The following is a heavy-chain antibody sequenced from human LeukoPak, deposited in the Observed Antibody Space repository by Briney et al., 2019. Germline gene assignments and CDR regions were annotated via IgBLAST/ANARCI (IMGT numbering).Heavy chain of an antibody. Sequence: GGSLRLSCAASGFTFSSYWMHWVRQAPGKGLEWVSSISSSSSYIYYADSVKGRFTISRDNAKNSLYLQMNSLRAEDTAVYYCARARSGSSYDAFDIWGQGIMVTVSS. V-gene: IGHV3-21*01. J-gene: IGHJ3*02. CDR2: ISSSSSYI. CDR3: ARARSGSSYDAFDI. CDR1: GFTFSSYW. D-gene: IGHD1-26*01.